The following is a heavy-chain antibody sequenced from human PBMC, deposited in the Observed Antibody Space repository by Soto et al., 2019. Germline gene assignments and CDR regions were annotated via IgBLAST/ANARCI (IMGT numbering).Heavy chain of an antibody. CDR1: GGSFSGYY. CDR2: INHSGST. D-gene: IGHD3-9*01. V-gene: IGHV4-34*01. Sequence: SETLSLTCAVYGGSFSGYYWSWIRQPPGKGLEWIGEINHSGSTNYNPSLKSRVTISVDTSKNQFSLKLSSVTAADTAVYYCARSRILTGSRTKLNFDYWGQGTLVTVSS. J-gene: IGHJ4*02. CDR3: ARSRILTGSRTKLNFDY.